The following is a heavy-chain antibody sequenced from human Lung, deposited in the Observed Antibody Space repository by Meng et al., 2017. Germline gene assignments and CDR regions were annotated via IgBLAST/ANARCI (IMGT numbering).Heavy chain of an antibody. CDR3: ARGGLGMSGYYYTVH. CDR2: INTDTRNP. Sequence: QVQLVQSGSELKKPGASVKISCKASGYTFTTYAMNWVRQAPGQGLEWMGWINTDTRNPTYAQGFTGRFVFSLDTSVSTAYLQISSLMAEDTAIYYCARGGLGMSGYYYTVHWGQGTLVTVSS. J-gene: IGHJ4*02. CDR1: GYTFTTYA. V-gene: IGHV7-4-1*02. D-gene: IGHD3-22*01.